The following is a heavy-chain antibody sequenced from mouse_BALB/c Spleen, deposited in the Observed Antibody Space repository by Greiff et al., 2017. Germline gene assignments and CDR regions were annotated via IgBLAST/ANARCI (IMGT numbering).Heavy chain of an antibody. D-gene: IGHD4-1*01. V-gene: IGHV5-17*02. CDR2: ISSGSSTI. J-gene: IGHJ2*01. CDR1: GFTFSSFG. Sequence: EVKLVESGGGLVQPGGSRKLSCAASGFTFSSFGMHWVRQAPEKGLEWVAYISSGSSTIYYADTVKGRFTISRDNPKNTLFLQMTSLRSEDTAMYYCARDWSYYFDYWGQGTTLTVSS. CDR3: ARDWSYYFDY.